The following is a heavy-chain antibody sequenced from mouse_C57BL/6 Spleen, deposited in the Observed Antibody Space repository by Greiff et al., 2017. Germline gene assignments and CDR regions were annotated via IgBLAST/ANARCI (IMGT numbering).Heavy chain of an antibody. J-gene: IGHJ4*01. Sequence: DVHLVESGGGLVKPGGSLKLSCAASGFTFSDYGMHWVRQAPEKGLEWVAYISSGSSTIYYADTVKGRFTISRDNAKNTLFLQMTSLRSEDTAMYYCARPIYYALMDYWGQGTSVTVSS. CDR2: ISSGSSTI. CDR3: ARPIYYALMDY. V-gene: IGHV5-17*01. D-gene: IGHD2-1*01. CDR1: GFTFSDYG.